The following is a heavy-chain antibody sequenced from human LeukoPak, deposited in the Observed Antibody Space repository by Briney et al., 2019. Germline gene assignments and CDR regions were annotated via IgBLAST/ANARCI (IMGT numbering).Heavy chain of an antibody. J-gene: IGHJ4*02. D-gene: IGHD2-15*01. CDR1: GLTLSSCW. V-gene: IGHV3-7*04. CDR3: ARDRSYCSGGRCYDLFDY. Sequence: GGSLRLSCSASGLTLSSCWMTWVRQAPGKGLEWVANIKQDGSIRHYLGSVEGRFTISRDNAKNSLYLQMNSLRAEDTAVYYCARDRSYCSGGRCYDLFDYWGQGALVTVSS. CDR2: IKQDGSIR.